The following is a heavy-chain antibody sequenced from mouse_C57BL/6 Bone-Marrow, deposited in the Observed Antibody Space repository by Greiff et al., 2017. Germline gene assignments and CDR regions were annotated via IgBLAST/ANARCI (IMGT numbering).Heavy chain of an antibody. Sequence: VQLQQSGPELVKPGASVKISCKASGYTFTDYYMNWVKQSHGKSLEWIGDINPNNGGTSYNQKFKGKATLTVDKSSSTAYMELRSLTSEDSAVYYCARERAYYDYDEGYWGQGTTLTVSS. CDR3: ARERAYYDYDEGY. D-gene: IGHD2-4*01. CDR1: GYTFTDYY. J-gene: IGHJ2*01. CDR2: INPNNGGT. V-gene: IGHV1-26*01.